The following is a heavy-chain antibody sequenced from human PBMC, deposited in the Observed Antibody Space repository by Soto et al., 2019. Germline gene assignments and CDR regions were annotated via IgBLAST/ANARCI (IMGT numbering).Heavy chain of an antibody. D-gene: IGHD2-2*01. CDR3: ARGGSSTRFMDY. CDR2: ISGSGGST. V-gene: IGHV3-23*01. CDR1: GFTFSSYA. J-gene: IGHJ4*02. Sequence: GGSLRLSCAASGFTFSSYAMSWVRQAPGKGLEWVSAISGSGGSTYYADSVKGRFTISRDNSKNTLYLQMNSLRAEDTAVYYCARGGSSTRFMDYWGQGTLVTVSS.